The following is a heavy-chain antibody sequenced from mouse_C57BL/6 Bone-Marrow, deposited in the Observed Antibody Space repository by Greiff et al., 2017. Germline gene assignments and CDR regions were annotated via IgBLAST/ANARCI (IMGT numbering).Heavy chain of an antibody. J-gene: IGHJ2*01. V-gene: IGHV1-53*01. CDR2: INPSNGGT. CDR3: ARSRWLLRKGPIDY. Sequence: QVQLQQPGTELVKPGASVKLSCKASGYTFTSYWMHWVKQRPGKGLEWIGNINPSNGGTNYNEKFKSKATLTVDKSSSTAYMQRSSLTSEDSAVYYCARSRWLLRKGPIDYWGQGTTLTVSS. CDR1: GYTFTSYW. D-gene: IGHD2-3*01.